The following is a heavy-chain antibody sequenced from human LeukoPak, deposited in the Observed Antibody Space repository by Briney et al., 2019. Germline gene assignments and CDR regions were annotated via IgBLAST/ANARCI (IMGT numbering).Heavy chain of an antibody. CDR2: IRYNGNNQ. CDR3: AKDSAFYYIDV. J-gene: IGHJ6*03. CDR1: GFTFSSYA. Sequence: GGSLRLSCAASGFTFSSYAMSWVRQAPGKGLEWVAFIRYNGNNQYYADSVKGRFTISRDNSKNTLYLQMNSLKGDDTTVYYCAKDSAFYYIDVWGKGTTVIISS. V-gene: IGHV3-30*02. D-gene: IGHD3-10*01.